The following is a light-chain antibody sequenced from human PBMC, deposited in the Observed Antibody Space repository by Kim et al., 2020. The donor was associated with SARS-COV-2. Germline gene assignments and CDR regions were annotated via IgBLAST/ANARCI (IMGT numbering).Light chain of an antibody. CDR1: TNDIGDYDF. J-gene: IGLJ1*01. V-gene: IGLV2-14*01. Sequence: QSALIQPASVSGSPGHSITVSCTGTTNDIGDYDFVSWYQQHPGKAPKLVIFDVTKRPSGISDRFSGSKSGNTASLTISGLQAEDEAAYYCSSFSWGKTFHVFGTGTQLTVL. CDR2: DVT. CDR3: SSFSWGKTFHV.